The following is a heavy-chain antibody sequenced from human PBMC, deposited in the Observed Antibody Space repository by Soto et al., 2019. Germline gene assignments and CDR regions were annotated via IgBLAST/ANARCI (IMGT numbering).Heavy chain of an antibody. D-gene: IGHD6-6*01. CDR1: GFTFSSYG. V-gene: IGHV3-30*18. J-gene: IGHJ4*02. Sequence: GGSLRLSCAASGFTFSSYGMHWVRQAPGKGLEWVAVISYDGSNKYYADSVKGRFTISRDNSKNTLYLQMNSLRAEDMAVYYCAKSSGGSSPPTLWYWGQGTLVTVSS. CDR3: AKSSGGSSPPTLWY. CDR2: ISYDGSNK.